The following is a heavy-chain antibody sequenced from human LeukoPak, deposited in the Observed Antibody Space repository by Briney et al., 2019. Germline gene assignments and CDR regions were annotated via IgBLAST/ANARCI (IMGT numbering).Heavy chain of an antibody. CDR2: ISSNGGST. Sequence: GSLRLSCAASGFTFSSYAMHWVRQAPGKGLEYVSAISSNGGSTYYANSVKGRFTISRDNSKNTLYLQMGSLRAEDMAVYYCARERYSHYDYWGQGTLVTVSS. J-gene: IGHJ4*02. V-gene: IGHV3-64*01. D-gene: IGHD6-13*01. CDR1: GFTFSSYA. CDR3: ARERYSHYDY.